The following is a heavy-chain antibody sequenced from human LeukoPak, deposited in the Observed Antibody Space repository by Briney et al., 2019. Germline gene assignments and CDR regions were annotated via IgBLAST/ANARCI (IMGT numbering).Heavy chain of an antibody. CDR3: ARSVGYCSGGSCSGDAFDI. D-gene: IGHD2-15*01. V-gene: IGHV4-4*02. CDR1: GGSISSNNW. Sequence: LETLSLTCAVSGGSISSNNWWSWVRQPPGEGLEWIGEIFHSGSTNYNPSLKSRVTVSVDKSKNQFSLKLSSVTAADTAVYYCARSVGYCSGGSCSGDAFDIWGQGTMVTVSS. J-gene: IGHJ3*02. CDR2: IFHSGST.